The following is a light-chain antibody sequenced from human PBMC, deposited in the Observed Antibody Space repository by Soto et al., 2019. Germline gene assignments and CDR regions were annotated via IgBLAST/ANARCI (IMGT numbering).Light chain of an antibody. Sequence: DIQMTQSPSSLSASVGDRVTITCRASQSISSYLNWYQQKPGEAPKLLIYDASSLESGVPSRFSGTGSGTEFTLTISSLQPDDFATDYCQHCNSYSEAFGQGTKVDIK. V-gene: IGKV1-5*01. CDR3: QHCNSYSEA. CDR1: QSISSY. J-gene: IGKJ1*01. CDR2: DAS.